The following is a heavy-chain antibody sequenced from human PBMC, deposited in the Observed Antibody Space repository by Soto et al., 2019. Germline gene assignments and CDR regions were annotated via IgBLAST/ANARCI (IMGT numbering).Heavy chain of an antibody. CDR3: AKRSRDQRDGSGYYSQFDY. J-gene: IGHJ4*02. D-gene: IGHD3-22*01. CDR2: ISGSGGST. CDR1: GFTFSSYA. Sequence: GGSLRLSCAASGFTFSSYAMSWVRQAPGKGLEWVSAISGSGGSTYYADSVKGRFTISRDNSKNTLYLQMNSLRAEDTAVYYCAKRSRDQRDGSGYYSQFDYWGQGTLVTVSS. V-gene: IGHV3-23*01.